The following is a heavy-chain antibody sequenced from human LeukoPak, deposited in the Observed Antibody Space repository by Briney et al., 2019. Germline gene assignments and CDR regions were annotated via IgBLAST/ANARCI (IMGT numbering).Heavy chain of an antibody. D-gene: IGHD6-13*01. V-gene: IGHV1-18*04. CDR2: ISAYNGNT. J-gene: IGHJ5*02. CDR3: ARLAATLLNWFDP. Sequence: ASVKVSCKASGYTFTDFYIHWVRQAPGQGLEWMGWISAYNGNTNYAQKLQGRVTMTTDTSTSTAYMELRSLRSDDTAVYYCARLAATLLNWFDPWGQGTLVTVSS. CDR1: GYTFTDFY.